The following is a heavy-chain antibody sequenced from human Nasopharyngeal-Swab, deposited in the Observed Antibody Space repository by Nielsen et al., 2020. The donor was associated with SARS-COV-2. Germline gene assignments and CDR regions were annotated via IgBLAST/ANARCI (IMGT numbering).Heavy chain of an antibody. CDR2: ISSSSSTI. J-gene: IGHJ4*02. V-gene: IGHV3-48*02. CDR3: ANNRYYFDY. D-gene: IGHD1-14*01. Sequence: GESLKISCAASGFTFSSYSMNWVRQAPGKGLEWVSYISSSSSTIYYADSVKGRFTISRDNAKNSLYLQMNSLRDEDTAVYYCANNRYYFDYWGQGTLVTVSS. CDR1: GFTFSSYS.